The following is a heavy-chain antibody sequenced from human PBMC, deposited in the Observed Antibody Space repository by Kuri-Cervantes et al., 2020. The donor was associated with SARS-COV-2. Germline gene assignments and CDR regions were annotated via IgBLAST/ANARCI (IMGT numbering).Heavy chain of an antibody. CDR3: ARRGYDFWSGTHNGGMDF. V-gene: IGHV4-39*01. CDR1: GGSISSSSYY. Sequence: SETLSLTCTVAGGSISSSSYYWGWIRQPQGKGLEWIGSIYYSGSTYYNPSLKSRVTISVDTSKNQFSLKLSSVTAADTAVYYCARRGYDFWSGTHNGGMDFWGQGTTVTVSS. CDR2: IYYSGST. J-gene: IGHJ6*02. D-gene: IGHD3-3*01.